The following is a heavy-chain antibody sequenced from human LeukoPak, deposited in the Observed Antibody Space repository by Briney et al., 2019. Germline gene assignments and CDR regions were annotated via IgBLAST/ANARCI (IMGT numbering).Heavy chain of an antibody. J-gene: IGHJ2*01. D-gene: IGHD6-19*01. CDR1: GFTFRSYG. CDR3: AKDLGGGSGCYDL. V-gene: IGHV3-30*18. CDR2: ISYDGSNK. Sequence: PGGSLRLSCAASGFTFRSYGMHWVRQAPGKGLEWVAIISYDGSNKYYADSVQGRFTISRDNSKNTLYLQMNSLRAEDAAVYYCAKDLGGGSGCYDLWGRGTLVTVSS.